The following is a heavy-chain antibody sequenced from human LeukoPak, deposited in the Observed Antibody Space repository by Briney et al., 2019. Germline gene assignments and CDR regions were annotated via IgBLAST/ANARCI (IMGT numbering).Heavy chain of an antibody. V-gene: IGHV1-8*01. CDR1: GYPFNNYD. CDR2: MNPHSGKA. J-gene: IGHJ5*02. CDR3: ARLSSHYGDYKVDP. Sequence: ASVKVSCKASGYPFNNYDINWVRQATGQGLEWMGWMNPHSGKAGYAQNFQGRVTMTRDTSISTAYMELSSLRSEDTAVYYCARLSSHYGDYKVDPWGQGTLVTVSS. D-gene: IGHD4-17*01.